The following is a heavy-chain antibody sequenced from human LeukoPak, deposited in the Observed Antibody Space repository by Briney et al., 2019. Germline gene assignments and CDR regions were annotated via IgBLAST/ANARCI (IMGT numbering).Heavy chain of an antibody. D-gene: IGHD1-26*01. Sequence: GRSLRLSCAASGFTFSSYAMHWVRQTPGKGLMWVSRINSDGSTTNYADSVKGRFTVSRDNAKDTLYLQMNSLRDEDTAVYYCTTGVGSDYYLDWWGQGTLVTVSS. CDR1: GFTFSSYA. CDR3: TTGVGSDYYLDW. V-gene: IGHV3-74*01. CDR2: INSDGSTT. J-gene: IGHJ4*02.